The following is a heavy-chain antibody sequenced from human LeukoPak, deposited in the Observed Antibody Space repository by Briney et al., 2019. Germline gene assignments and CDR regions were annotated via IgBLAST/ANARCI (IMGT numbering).Heavy chain of an antibody. J-gene: IGHJ4*02. D-gene: IGHD5-18*01. CDR2: INHSGST. Sequence: SETLSLTCAVYGGSFSGYYWSWIRQPPGKGLEWIGEINHSGSTNYNPPLKSRVTISVDTSKNQFSLKLSSVTAADTAVYYCARGLKGYSYGYDYWGQGTLVTVSS. V-gene: IGHV4-34*01. CDR1: GGSFSGYY. CDR3: ARGLKGYSYGYDY.